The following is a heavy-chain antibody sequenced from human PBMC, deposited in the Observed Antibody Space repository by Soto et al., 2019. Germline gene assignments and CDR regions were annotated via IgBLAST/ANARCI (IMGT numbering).Heavy chain of an antibody. Sequence: PSETLSLTCTVSGGSISSGDYYWSWIRQPPGKGLEWIGYIYYSGSTYYNPSLKSRVTISVDTSKNQFSLKLSSVTAADTAVYYCAREGDSSVKGGGWFDPWGQGTLVTAPQ. V-gene: IGHV4-30-4*01. CDR1: GGSISSGDYY. J-gene: IGHJ5*02. CDR3: AREGDSSVKGGGWFDP. D-gene: IGHD3-22*01. CDR2: IYYSGST.